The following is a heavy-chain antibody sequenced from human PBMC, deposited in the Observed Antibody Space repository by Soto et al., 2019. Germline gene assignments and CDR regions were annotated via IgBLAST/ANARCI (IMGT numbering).Heavy chain of an antibody. Sequence: GGSLRLSCTASGFTFNTYGMHWVRQAPGKGLEWVAIIWYDGSNKYYADSVKGRFTISRDNSKNTLYVQMNSLKTEDTAVYYCTTDSYFTLKLVRFDYWGLGTLVTVSS. D-gene: IGHD3-22*01. V-gene: IGHV3-33*01. CDR1: GFTFNTYG. J-gene: IGHJ4*01. CDR2: IWYDGSNK. CDR3: TTDSYFTLKLVRFDY.